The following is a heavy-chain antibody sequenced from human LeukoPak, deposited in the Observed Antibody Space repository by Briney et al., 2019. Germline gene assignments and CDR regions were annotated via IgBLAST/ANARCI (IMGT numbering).Heavy chain of an antibody. D-gene: IGHD3-22*01. J-gene: IGHJ4*02. CDR3: ATPQGSYYYDSSGYSPFDY. CDR2: INPNSGGT. Sequence: GASVKVSCKASGYTFTGYYMHWVRQAPGQGLEWMGRINPNSGGTNYAQKFQGRVTMTRDTSISTAYMELSRLRSDDTAVYYCATPQGSYYYDSSGYSPFDYWGQGTLVTVSS. CDR1: GYTFTGYY. V-gene: IGHV1-2*06.